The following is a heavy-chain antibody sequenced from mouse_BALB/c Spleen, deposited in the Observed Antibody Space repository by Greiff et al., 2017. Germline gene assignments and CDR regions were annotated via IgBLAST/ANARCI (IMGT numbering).Heavy chain of an antibody. D-gene: IGHD2-14*01. Sequence: EVKVVESGGGLVQPGGSMKLSCVASGFTFSNYWMNWVRQSPEKGLEWVAEIRLKSNNYATHYAESVKGRFTISRDDSKSSVYLQMNNLRAEDTGMYYCTPYYRYDDYYAMDYWGQGTSVTVSS. J-gene: IGHJ4*01. CDR3: TPYYRYDDYYAMDY. CDR1: GFTFSNYW. CDR2: IRLKSNNYAT. V-gene: IGHV6-6*02.